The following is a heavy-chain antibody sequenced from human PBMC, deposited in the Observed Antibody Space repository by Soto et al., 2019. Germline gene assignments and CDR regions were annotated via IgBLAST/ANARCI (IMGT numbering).Heavy chain of an antibody. V-gene: IGHV3-33*01. CDR2: FWYDGSTK. Sequence: QVQLVESGGGVVQPGRSLRLSCAASGFTFSSYGMHWVRQAPGKGLEWVAVFWYDGSTKYYADSVKGRFNISRDNSKNTLYLQMNSLRADDTVVYYCGRGMGGYSEGPDYWGQGTLVTVSS. D-gene: IGHD5-12*01. J-gene: IGHJ4*02. CDR3: GRGMGGYSEGPDY. CDR1: GFTFSSYG.